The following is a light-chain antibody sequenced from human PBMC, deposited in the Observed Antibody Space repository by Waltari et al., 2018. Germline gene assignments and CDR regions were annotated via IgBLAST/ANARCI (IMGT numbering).Light chain of an antibody. CDR1: QSVDHK. CDR2: DIY. Sequence: EILLAQSPYTVSVSPGNRATLSCTASQSVDHKIAWYHQQTPGQAPRLLIYDIYVRATGVPARIRGGGSGTVFSLTISDLQSEDSGVYYCQQYKDWYTFGQGTKLEI. J-gene: IGKJ2*01. V-gene: IGKV3-15*01. CDR3: QQYKDWYT.